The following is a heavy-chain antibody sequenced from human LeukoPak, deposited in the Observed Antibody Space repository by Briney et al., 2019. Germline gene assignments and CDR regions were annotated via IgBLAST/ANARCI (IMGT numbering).Heavy chain of an antibody. CDR3: ARDSGSYYGAFDI. J-gene: IGHJ3*02. CDR1: GGSISSSSYY. Sequence: SETLSLTCTVSGGSISSSSYYWGWIRQPPGKGLEWIGSIYYSGSTYYNPSLKSRVTISVDTSKNQFSLKLGSVTAADTAVYYCARDSGSYYGAFDIWGQGTMVTVSS. V-gene: IGHV4-39*01. D-gene: IGHD1-26*01. CDR2: IYYSGST.